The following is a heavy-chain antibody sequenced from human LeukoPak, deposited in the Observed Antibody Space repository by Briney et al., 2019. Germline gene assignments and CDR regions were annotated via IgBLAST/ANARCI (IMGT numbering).Heavy chain of an antibody. CDR2: INHSGST. Sequence: PSENLSLNCAVYGGSFSGYYWSWLRQPPGKGLEWIGEINHSGSTNYNPSLKSRVTISVDTSKNQFSLKLSSVTAADTAVYYCARGRTIWYSYGYFLDYWGQGTLVTVSS. D-gene: IGHD5-18*01. V-gene: IGHV4-34*01. CDR1: GGSFSGYY. J-gene: IGHJ4*02. CDR3: ARGRTIWYSYGYFLDY.